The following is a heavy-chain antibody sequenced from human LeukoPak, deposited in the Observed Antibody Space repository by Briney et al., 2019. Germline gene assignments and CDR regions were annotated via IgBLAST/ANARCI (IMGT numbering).Heavy chain of an antibody. J-gene: IGHJ4*02. D-gene: IGHD6-13*01. CDR3: ARQGAAAGTGHDY. CDR1: GGSISSYY. V-gene: IGHV4-59*08. Sequence: PSETLPLTCTVSGGSISSYYWSWIRQPPGKGLEGIGYIYYSGSTKYNPSLKSRVTISLDTSKNQFSLRLSSVTAADTAVYYCARQGAAAGTGHDYWGQGTLVTVSS. CDR2: IYYSGST.